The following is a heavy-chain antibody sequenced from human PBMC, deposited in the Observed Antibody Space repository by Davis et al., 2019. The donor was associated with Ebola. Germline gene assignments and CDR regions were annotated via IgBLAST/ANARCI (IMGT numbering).Heavy chain of an antibody. CDR3: ARGDDDFWSGYFDY. D-gene: IGHD3-3*01. J-gene: IGHJ4*02. CDR1: GFTFSDYY. V-gene: IGHV3-11*01. CDR2: ISSSGSTI. Sequence: GESLKISCAASGFTFSDYYMSWIRQAPGKGLEWVSYISSSGSTIYYADSVKGRFTISRDNAKNSLYLQMNSLRAEDTAVYYCARGDDDFWSGYFDYWGQGTLVTVSS.